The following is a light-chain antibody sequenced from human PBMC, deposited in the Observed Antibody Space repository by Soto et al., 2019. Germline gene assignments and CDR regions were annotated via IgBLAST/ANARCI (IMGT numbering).Light chain of an antibody. CDR1: QSIRKS. J-gene: IGKJ5*01. CDR2: DAS. CDR3: QQRGEWPPGAT. V-gene: IGKV3-11*01. Sequence: EIVLTQSPATLSLSPGERATLSCRASQSIRKSLAWYQQKPGQTPRLLIYDASNRATGIPARFSGSGSGTDFTLTITSLEPEDFAGYYCQQRGEWPPGATFGQGTRLEIK.